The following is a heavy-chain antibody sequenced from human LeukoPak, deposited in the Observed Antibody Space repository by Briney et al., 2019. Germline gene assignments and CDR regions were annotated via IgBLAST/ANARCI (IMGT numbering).Heavy chain of an antibody. V-gene: IGHV1-18*01. Sequence: GASVKVSCKASGYSFTSYSISWVRQAPGQGLEWMGWISAYNSNTNYAQNLQGRVTMTTDTSTSTVYLDLRSLRSDDTAVYYCARAAGGGYFDFWGQGTLVTVSS. CDR1: GYSFTSYS. CDR2: ISAYNSNT. D-gene: IGHD6-13*01. J-gene: IGHJ4*02. CDR3: ARAAGGGYFDF.